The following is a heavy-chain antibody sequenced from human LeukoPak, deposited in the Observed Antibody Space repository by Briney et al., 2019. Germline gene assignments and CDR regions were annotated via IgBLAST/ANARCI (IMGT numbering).Heavy chain of an antibody. Sequence: GGSLRLSCAASGFTFTIFGLNWVRQAPGKGPEWVANIKQDGSEKYYVDSVKGRFTISRDNTKNSLYLQMNSLRAEDTAVYYCARDHQLGAPMEDVWGQGTMVTVSS. CDR3: ARDHQLGAPMEDV. CDR2: IKQDGSEK. J-gene: IGHJ3*01. V-gene: IGHV3-7*01. CDR1: GFTFTIFG. D-gene: IGHD6-6*01.